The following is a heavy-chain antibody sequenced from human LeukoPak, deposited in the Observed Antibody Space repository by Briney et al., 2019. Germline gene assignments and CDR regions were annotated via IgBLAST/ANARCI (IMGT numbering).Heavy chain of an antibody. CDR2: IYYSGST. V-gene: IGHV4-39*01. Sequence: SETLSLTCTVSGGSISSYYWGWIRQPPGKGLEWIGSIYYSGSTYYNPSLKSRVTISVDTSKNQFSLKLSSVTASDTAVYYCARRLGGAEYFQHWGQGTLVTVSS. CDR3: ARRLGGAEYFQH. J-gene: IGHJ1*01. CDR1: GGSISSYY. D-gene: IGHD3-16*01.